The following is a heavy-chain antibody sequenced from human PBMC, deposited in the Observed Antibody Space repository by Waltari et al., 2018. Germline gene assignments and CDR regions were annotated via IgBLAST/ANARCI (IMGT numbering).Heavy chain of an antibody. CDR3: ARRKLGPFDY. Sequence: QVQLQESGPGLVKPSETLSLPFAVSGYLISSGFYWGWIRQPPGKGLEWIGSIYHNGTTYYNPSLKSRVTISVDTSKNHFSLNLRSVTAADTAVYYCARRKLGPFDYWGQGTLVTVSS. CDR2: IYHNGTT. V-gene: IGHV4-38-2*01. D-gene: IGHD3-3*02. CDR1: GYLISSGFY. J-gene: IGHJ4*02.